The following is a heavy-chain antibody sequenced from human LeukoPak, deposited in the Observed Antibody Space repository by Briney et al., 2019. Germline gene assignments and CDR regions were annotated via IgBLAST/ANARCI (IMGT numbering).Heavy chain of an antibody. D-gene: IGHD3-9*01. J-gene: IGHJ6*02. V-gene: IGHV3-23*01. Sequence: GGSLRLSCEASGFTFSRYAMTWVRQAPGKGLEWVSTIGGLGESTNYGDSVKGRFTISRDNSKNTLYLQMNNLRAEDTAVYYCAKDRDIILTGHGVDVWGQGTTVTVSS. CDR1: GFTFSRYA. CDR3: AKDRDIILTGHGVDV. CDR2: IGGLGEST.